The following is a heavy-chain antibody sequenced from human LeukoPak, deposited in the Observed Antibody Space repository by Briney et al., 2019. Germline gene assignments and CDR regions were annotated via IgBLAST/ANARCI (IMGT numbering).Heavy chain of an antibody. V-gene: IGHV3-48*03. D-gene: IGHD6-19*01. Sequence: GGSLRLSCAASGFTFSSYEINWVRQAPGKGLEWVSYISSGSTIYDADSVKGRFTISRDNAKNSLYLQMNSLRAEDTAVYYCARESIAVAGAPFDYWGQGTLVTVSS. J-gene: IGHJ4*02. CDR2: ISSGSTI. CDR3: ARESIAVAGAPFDY. CDR1: GFTFSSYE.